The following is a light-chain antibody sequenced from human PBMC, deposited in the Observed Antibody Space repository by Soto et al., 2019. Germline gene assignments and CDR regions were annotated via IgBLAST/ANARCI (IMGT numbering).Light chain of an antibody. J-gene: IGKJ4*01. Sequence: EIVFTQSPATRSLSPGERATLSCRASQSINSYLAWYQQKPGQAPRLFIYDASNRETGIPARFSGSGSGTEFTLTISSLQSEDFAVYYCQQRSSWTRTFGGGTKVDIK. CDR1: QSINSY. CDR2: DAS. V-gene: IGKV3-11*01. CDR3: QQRSSWTRT.